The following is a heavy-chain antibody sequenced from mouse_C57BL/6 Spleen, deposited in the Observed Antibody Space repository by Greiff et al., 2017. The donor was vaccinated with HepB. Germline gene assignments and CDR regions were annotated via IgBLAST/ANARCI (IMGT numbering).Heavy chain of an antibody. Sequence: QVQLQQSGPELVKPGASVKISCKASGYTFTDYYINSVKQRPGQGLEWIGWIFPGSGSTYYNEKFKGKATLTVDKSSSTAYMLLSSLTSEDSAVYFCARSVQLRPPYAMDYWGQGTSVTVSS. D-gene: IGHD3-2*02. CDR2: IFPGSGST. V-gene: IGHV1-75*01. CDR1: GYTFTDYY. J-gene: IGHJ4*01. CDR3: ARSVQLRPPYAMDY.